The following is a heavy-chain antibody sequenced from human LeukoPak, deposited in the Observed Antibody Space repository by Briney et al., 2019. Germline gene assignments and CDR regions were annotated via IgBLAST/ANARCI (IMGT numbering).Heavy chain of an antibody. V-gene: IGHV3-23*01. CDR3: AKPYCGSTSCYNYYYMDV. CDR2: ISGSGGST. CDR1: GFTFSSYA. J-gene: IGHJ6*03. Sequence: GGSLRLSCAASGFTFSSYAMSWVRQAPGKGLEWVSVISGSGGSTYYADSVRGRFTISRDNSKNTLYLQMNSLRGEDTAVYYCAKPYCGSTSCYNYYYMDVWGKGTTVTVSS. D-gene: IGHD2-2*02.